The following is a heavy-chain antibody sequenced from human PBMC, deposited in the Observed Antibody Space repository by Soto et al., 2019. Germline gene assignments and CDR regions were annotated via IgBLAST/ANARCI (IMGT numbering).Heavy chain of an antibody. D-gene: IGHD2-2*01. Sequence: SETLSLTCTVSGGSISSSSYYWGWIRQPPGKGLEWIGSIYYSGSTYYNPSLKSRVTISVDTSKNQFSLKLSSLTAADTAVYYCASSYPPCSSTSCYPYYYYYGMDVWGQGTTVTVSS. V-gene: IGHV4-39*01. J-gene: IGHJ6*02. CDR3: ASSYPPCSSTSCYPYYYYYGMDV. CDR2: IYYSGST. CDR1: GGSISSSSYY.